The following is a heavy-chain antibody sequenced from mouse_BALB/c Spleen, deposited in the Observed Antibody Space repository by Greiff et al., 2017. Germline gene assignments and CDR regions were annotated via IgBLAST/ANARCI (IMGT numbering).Heavy chain of an antibody. CDR2: IDPFNGGT. V-gene: IGHV1-28*01. J-gene: IGHJ4*01. Sequence: VQLQQSGPELMKPGASVKISCKASGYSFTSYYMHWVKQSHGKSLEWIGYIDPFNGGTSYNQKFKGKATLTVDKSSSTAYMQLSSLTSEDSAVYYCARFGDAMDYWGQGTSVTVSS. CDR3: ARFGDAMDY. CDR1: GYSFTSYY.